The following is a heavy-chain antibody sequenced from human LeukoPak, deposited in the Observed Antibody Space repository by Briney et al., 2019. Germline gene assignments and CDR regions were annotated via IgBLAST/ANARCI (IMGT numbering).Heavy chain of an antibody. V-gene: IGHV3-48*03. CDR2: ISSSRTTI. CDR3: ARISSDI. J-gene: IGHJ3*02. CDR1: GFTFSSYE. Sequence: GGSLRLSCAASGFTFSSYEMNWVRQAPGTGLAGVSYISSSRTTIYYAVSVKGRFTISRDNAKSSLYLQMNSLRAEDTAVYYCARISSDIWGQGTMVTVSS.